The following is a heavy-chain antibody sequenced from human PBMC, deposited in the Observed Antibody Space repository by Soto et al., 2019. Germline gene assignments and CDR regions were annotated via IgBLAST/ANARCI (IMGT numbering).Heavy chain of an antibody. CDR3: AKIGHRSSWSRQGYYFDY. CDR2: ISGSGGST. V-gene: IGHV3-23*01. D-gene: IGHD6-13*01. J-gene: IGHJ4*02. CDR1: GFTFSSYA. Sequence: PGGSLRLSCAASGFTFSSYAMSWVRQAPEKRLEWVSAISGSGGSTYYADSVKGRFTISRDNSKNTLYLQMNSLRAEDTAVYYCAKIGHRSSWSRQGYYFDYWGQGTLVTVSS.